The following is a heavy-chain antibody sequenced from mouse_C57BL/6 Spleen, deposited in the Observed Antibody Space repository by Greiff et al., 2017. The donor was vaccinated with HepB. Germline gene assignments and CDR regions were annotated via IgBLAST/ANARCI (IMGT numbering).Heavy chain of an antibody. CDR1: GFNIKDDY. CDR3: TTGDDGAY. D-gene: IGHD2-13*01. V-gene: IGHV14-4*01. J-gene: IGHJ3*01. Sequence: EVQRVESGAELVRPGASVKLSCTASGFNIKDDYMHWVKQRPEQGLEWIGWIDPENGDTEYASKFQGKATITADTSSNTAYLQLSSLTSEDTAVYYCTTGDDGAYWGQGTLVTVSA. CDR2: IDPENGDT.